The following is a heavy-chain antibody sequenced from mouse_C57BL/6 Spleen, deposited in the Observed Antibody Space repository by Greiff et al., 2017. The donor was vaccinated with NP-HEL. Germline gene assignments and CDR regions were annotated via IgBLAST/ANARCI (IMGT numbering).Heavy chain of an antibody. V-gene: IGHV1-50*01. CDR1: GYTFTSYW. J-gene: IGHJ3*01. Sequence: VQLQQPGAELVKPGASVKLSCKASGYTFTSYWMQWVKQRPGQGLEWIGEIDPSDSYTNYNQKFKGKATLTVDTYSSTAYMQLSSLTSEDSADYYCARRDYGDYRAWFAYWGQGTLVTVSA. CDR2: IDPSDSYT. CDR3: ARRDYGDYRAWFAY. D-gene: IGHD2-13*01.